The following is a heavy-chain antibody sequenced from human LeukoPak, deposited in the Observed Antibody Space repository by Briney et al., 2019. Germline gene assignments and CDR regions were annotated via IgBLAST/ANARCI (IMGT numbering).Heavy chain of an antibody. CDR2: ISGYNGNA. Sequence: ASVKVSCKASGYTFTNYGLSWVRQAPGQGLEWMGWISGYNGNATYTQKLQGRVIMTTDTSTTTAYMDLRSLRSDDTAVYYCARDAGYCSSETCYDDAFDIWGQGTVVTVS. D-gene: IGHD2-2*01. CDR1: GYTFTNYG. CDR3: ARDAGYCSSETCYDDAFDI. V-gene: IGHV1-18*01. J-gene: IGHJ3*02.